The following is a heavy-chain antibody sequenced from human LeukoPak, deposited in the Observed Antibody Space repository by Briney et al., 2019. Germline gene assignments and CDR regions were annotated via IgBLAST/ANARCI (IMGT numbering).Heavy chain of an antibody. CDR2: IYKNEST. J-gene: IGHJ6*03. CDR1: GFTFSSYW. CDR3: TRSLRVRGVPDYMDV. Sequence: GGSLRLSCAASGFTFSSYWMPWVRQAPGKGLEWVPVIYKNESTFHADTVKVRFTISRDNSKNTVYLQMNNLRADDTAVYYCTRSLRVRGVPDYMDVWGKGTTVTVS. D-gene: IGHD3-10*01. V-gene: IGHV3-53*01.